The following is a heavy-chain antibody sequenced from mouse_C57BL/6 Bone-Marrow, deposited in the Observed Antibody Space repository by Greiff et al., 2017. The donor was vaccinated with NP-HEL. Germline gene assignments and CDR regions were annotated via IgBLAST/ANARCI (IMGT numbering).Heavy chain of an antibody. D-gene: IGHD3-2*02. CDR1: GFTFSDYY. CDR3: ARPLDSSGFPWFAY. Sequence: EVKLVESGEGLVQPGGSLKLSCAASGFTFSDYYMYWVRQTPEKRLEWVAYISNGGGSTYYPDTVKGRFTISRDNAKNTLYLQMSRLKSEDTAMYYCARPLDSSGFPWFAYWGQGTLVTVSA. J-gene: IGHJ3*01. CDR2: ISNGGGST. V-gene: IGHV5-12*01.